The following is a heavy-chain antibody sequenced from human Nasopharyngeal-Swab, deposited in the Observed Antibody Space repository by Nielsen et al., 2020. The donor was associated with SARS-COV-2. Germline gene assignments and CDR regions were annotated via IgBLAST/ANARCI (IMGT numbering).Heavy chain of an antibody. CDR2: IYWHDER. D-gene: IGHD6-13*01. J-gene: IGHJ5*02. CDR3: VHAGDSSSVRFDP. Sequence: SGPTLMTPTETLRLTCTFSGFSLSTSGVGVGWLRQPPGKALEWLALIYWHDERRYRPSLKSRLTISKDTSKNQVVLTMTNMDPVDTGKYYCVHAGDSSSVRFDPWGQGTLVTVSS. V-gene: IGHV2-5*04. CDR1: GFSLSTSGVG.